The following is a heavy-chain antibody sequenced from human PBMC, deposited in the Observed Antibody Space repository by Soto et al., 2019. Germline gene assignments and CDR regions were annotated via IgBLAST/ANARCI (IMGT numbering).Heavy chain of an antibody. CDR1: GFTFGSYV. V-gene: IGHV3-23*01. CDR2: SGSGGGT. CDR3: AKGLPNSGYFDY. D-gene: IGHD6-25*01. Sequence: GGSLRLSCAASGFTFGSYVMSWVRQAPGKGLEWVSVSGSGGGTYYADSVQGRFTIYRDNSKNTLYLQMDTLRGEDTAVYYCAKGLPNSGYFDYWGHGILVTVSS. J-gene: IGHJ4*01.